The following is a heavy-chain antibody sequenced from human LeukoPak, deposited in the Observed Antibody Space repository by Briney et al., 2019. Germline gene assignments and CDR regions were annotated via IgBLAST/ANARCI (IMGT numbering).Heavy chain of an antibody. CDR1: GYTFIAYY. D-gene: IGHD3-16*01. CDR2: FNPKSGGA. V-gene: IGHV1-2*02. CDR3: ARDMMIPSSYHMDV. Sequence: ASVKVSCRASGYTFIAYYMHWVRQAPGQGLEWMGWFNPKSGGANYAQKFQGRVTMVRDTSISTAYMELSRLRSDDTAVYYCARDMMIPSSYHMDVWGKGTTVTVSS. J-gene: IGHJ6*03.